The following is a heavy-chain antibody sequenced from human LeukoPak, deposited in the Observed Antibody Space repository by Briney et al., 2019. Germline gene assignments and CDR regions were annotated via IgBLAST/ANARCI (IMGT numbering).Heavy chain of an antibody. D-gene: IGHD3-10*01. CDR3: ARVGDHFHCYFDL. CDR1: GFTVGSKY. CDR2: LYSCTAT. V-gene: IGHV3-53*01. J-gene: IGHJ2*01. Sequence: QPGGSLRLSCAASGFTVGSKYMNWVRQAPGKGLEWVSILYSCTATSSSPSVTRPFPISTDDSNPPLSLQMNSLRTEDTAVYYCARVGDHFHCYFDLWGRGTLVTVSS.